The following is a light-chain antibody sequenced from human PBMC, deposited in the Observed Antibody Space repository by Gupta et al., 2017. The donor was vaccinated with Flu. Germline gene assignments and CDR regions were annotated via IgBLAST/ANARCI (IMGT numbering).Light chain of an antibody. CDR1: KLGENY. J-gene: IGLJ1*01. CDR2: QDN. V-gene: IGLV3-1*01. Sequence: SYELTQPPSVSVSPGQTDRITCSGGKLGENYISWYQQKPGQSPMVVIYQDNKRPSEIPERFSGSNSGNTATLSISGTQEMDEADYYCQAWDSSTALYVFGTGTKVTVL. CDR3: QAWDSSTALYV.